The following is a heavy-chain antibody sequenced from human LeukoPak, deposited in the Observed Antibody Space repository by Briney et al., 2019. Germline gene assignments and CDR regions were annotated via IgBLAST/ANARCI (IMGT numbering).Heavy chain of an antibody. J-gene: IGHJ4*02. D-gene: IGHD1-1*01. CDR3: ATLRKSLWIPEFDF. CDR2: IREDGTEK. CDR1: GYTFSGAW. Sequence: GGSLRLSCTASGYTFSGAWMTWVRQAPGKGLEWVANIREDGTEKNYVDSVKGRFTISRDNSKNTLYLQMSSLGAEDTAVYYCATLRKSLWIPEFDFWGQGTLVTVSS. V-gene: IGHV3-7*03.